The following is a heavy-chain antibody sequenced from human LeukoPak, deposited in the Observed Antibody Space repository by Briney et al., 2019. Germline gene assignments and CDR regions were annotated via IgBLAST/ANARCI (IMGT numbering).Heavy chain of an antibody. Sequence: SETLSLTCAVYGGSFSGYYWSWIRQPPGKGLEWIGEINHSGSTNYNPSLKSRVTISVDTSKNQFSLKLSSVTAADTAVYYCAKDGYYYFDYWGQGTLVTVSS. V-gene: IGHV4-34*01. D-gene: IGHD6-13*01. CDR2: INHSGST. CDR3: AKDGYYYFDY. J-gene: IGHJ4*02. CDR1: GGSFSGYY.